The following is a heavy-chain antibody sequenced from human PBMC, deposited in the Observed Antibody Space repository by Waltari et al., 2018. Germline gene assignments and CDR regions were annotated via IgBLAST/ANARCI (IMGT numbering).Heavy chain of an antibody. Sequence: EVHLVESGGGLVQPGRSLRLSCTASGFTFGDYAMSWVRQAPGKGLEWVGFIRSKAYGGATEYAASVKGRFTISRDDSKSIAYLQMSSLKTEDTAVYYCTRGWQQLPFWGQGTLVTVSS. CDR2: IRSKAYGGAT. V-gene: IGHV3-49*04. CDR1: GFTFGDYA. CDR3: TRGWQQLPF. J-gene: IGHJ4*02. D-gene: IGHD6-13*01.